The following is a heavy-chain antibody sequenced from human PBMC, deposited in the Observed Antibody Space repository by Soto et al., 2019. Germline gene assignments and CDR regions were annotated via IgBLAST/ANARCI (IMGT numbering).Heavy chain of an antibody. Sequence: ASVKVSCTASGYTFTSYAMHWVRQAPGQRLEWMGWINAGNGNTKYSQKFQGRVTITRDTSASTAYMELSSLRSEDTAVYYCASSREWFGTNYFDYWGQGTLVTVSS. CDR1: GYTFTSYA. CDR3: ASSREWFGTNYFDY. V-gene: IGHV1-3*01. D-gene: IGHD3-10*01. J-gene: IGHJ4*02. CDR2: INAGNGNT.